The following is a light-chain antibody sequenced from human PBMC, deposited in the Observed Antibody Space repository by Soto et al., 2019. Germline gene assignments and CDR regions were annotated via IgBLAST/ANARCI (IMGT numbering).Light chain of an antibody. CDR1: QDLVKW. J-gene: IGKJ1*01. V-gene: IGKV1-5*01. CDR3: QQYSSYWT. CDR2: KSS. Sequence: ILMSQSPSSLSASVGDRVTITCRASQDLVKWLAWYQQKPGKAPNLLIYKSSTLRQGVPSRFSGVGSGTEYILTSTDLQPKDFATDYCQQYSSYWTVGQGTVVEMK.